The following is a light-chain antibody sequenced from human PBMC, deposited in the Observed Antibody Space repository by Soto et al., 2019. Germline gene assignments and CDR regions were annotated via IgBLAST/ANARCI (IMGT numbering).Light chain of an antibody. CDR3: QQHGNWPIT. J-gene: IGKJ5*01. Sequence: EIVLTQSPVTLSLFQGERATLSCRASQSVGVALDWYQQKPGQAPRLLIHTASHRATGIPDRFIGSGSGKDFTLTISSLDPEDLEVYYCQQHGNWPITFGQGTRLESK. CDR2: TAS. CDR1: QSVGVA. V-gene: IGKV3-11*01.